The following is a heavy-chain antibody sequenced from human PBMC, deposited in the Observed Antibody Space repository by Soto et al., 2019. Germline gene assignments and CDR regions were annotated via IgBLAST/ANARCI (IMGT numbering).Heavy chain of an antibody. J-gene: IGHJ6*02. V-gene: IGHV1-2*02. CDR2: INPNSGGT. CDR1: GYTFTGYY. Sequence: VASVKVSCKASGYTFTGYYMHWVRQAPGQGLEWMGWINPNSGGTNYAQKFQGRVTMTRDTSISTAYMELSRLRSDDTAVYYCARVKRYSSGPSSAPYYGMDVWGQGTTVTVSS. CDR3: ARVKRYSSGPSSAPYYGMDV. D-gene: IGHD6-19*01.